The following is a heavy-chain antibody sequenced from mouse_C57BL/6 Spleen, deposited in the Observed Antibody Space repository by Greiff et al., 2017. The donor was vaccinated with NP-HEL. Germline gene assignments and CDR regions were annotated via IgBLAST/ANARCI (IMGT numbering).Heavy chain of an antibody. CDR1: GYTFTSYW. CDR3: ASQKVSTTGRGFAY. Sequence: VQLQQSGAELVRPGSSVKLSCKASGYTFTSYWMDWVKQRPGQGLEWIGNIYHSDSETHNNQKFKDKATWTVDNSSSTAYMQLSSLTSEDSAVYYCASQKVSTTGRGFAYWGQGTLVTVSA. V-gene: IGHV1-61*01. D-gene: IGHD1-1*01. J-gene: IGHJ3*01. CDR2: IYHSDSET.